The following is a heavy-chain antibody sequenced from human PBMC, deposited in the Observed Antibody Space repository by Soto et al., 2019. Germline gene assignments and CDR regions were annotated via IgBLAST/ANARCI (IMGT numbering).Heavy chain of an antibody. J-gene: IGHJ4*02. V-gene: IGHV3-33*04. Sequence: QVQVVEAGGGVAQPGRSLRLSCATSGFAFSNFGMHWVRRVPGKGLEWVAVIWHNGKNKDYADYAKGRFTISRDNSKNILYLEMNSLRVEDTAIYYCARDPGQDEAMDYWGQGTLVTXSS. CDR1: GFAFSNFG. CDR2: IWHNGKNK. CDR3: ARDPGQDEAMDY.